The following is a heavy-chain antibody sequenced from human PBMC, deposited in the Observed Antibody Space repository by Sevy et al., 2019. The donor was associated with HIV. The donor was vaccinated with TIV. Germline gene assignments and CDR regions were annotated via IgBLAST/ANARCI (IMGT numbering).Heavy chain of an antibody. CDR2: IIPMLCTA. Sequence: ASVKVSCKASGRTFNSYAISWVRQAPGQGLEWMGGIIPMLCTAYYVQKFQDRVTITADESTSTAYMELSSLRSEDTAVYYCARSISWYASFDYWGQGTLVTVSS. V-gene: IGHV1-69*13. CDR1: GRTFNSYA. J-gene: IGHJ4*02. D-gene: IGHD6-13*01. CDR3: ARSISWYASFDY.